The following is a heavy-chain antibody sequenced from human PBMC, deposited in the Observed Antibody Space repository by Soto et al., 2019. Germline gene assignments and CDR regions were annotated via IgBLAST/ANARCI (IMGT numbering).Heavy chain of an antibody. J-gene: IGHJ6*02. Sequence: QVQLVESGGGVVQPGRSLRLSCAASGFTFSSYAMHWVRQAPGKGLEWVAVISYDGSNKYYADSVKGRFTISRDNSKNTLYLQMNSLRAEDTAVYYCAGGREHQLLLGGMDVWGQGTTVTVSS. D-gene: IGHD2-2*01. V-gene: IGHV3-30-3*01. CDR3: AGGREHQLLLGGMDV. CDR2: ISYDGSNK. CDR1: GFTFSSYA.